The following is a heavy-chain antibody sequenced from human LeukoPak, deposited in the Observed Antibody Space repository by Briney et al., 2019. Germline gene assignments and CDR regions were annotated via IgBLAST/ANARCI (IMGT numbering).Heavy chain of an antibody. CDR2: IWYDGSNK. CDR1: GFTFSSYG. V-gene: IGHV3-33*01. CDR3: ARDGDYYGSGSYYAPEVDY. J-gene: IGHJ4*02. Sequence: PGGSMRLSCAASGFTFSSYGMHWVRQAPGKGLEWVAVIWYDGSNKYYADSVKGRFTISRDNSKNTLYLQMNSLRAEDTAVYYCARDGDYYGSGSYYAPEVDYWGQGTLVTVSS. D-gene: IGHD3-10*01.